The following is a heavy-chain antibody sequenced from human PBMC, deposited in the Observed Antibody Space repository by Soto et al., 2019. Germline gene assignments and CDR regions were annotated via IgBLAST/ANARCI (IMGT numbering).Heavy chain of an antibody. CDR3: ARWGGLSCSGAVCFKKPFDY. V-gene: IGHV1-69*06. CDR2: IIPISGTT. Sequence: QVQLVQSGAEVKRPESSMKVSCKPSGGTFNNYAINWVRQAPGQGLEWMGAIIPISGTTKYAQKFQGRVTSTANKSTSTDYMDLSSLRSEDTAVYYCARWGGLSCSGAVCFKKPFDYWGQGTLVTVSS. CDR1: GGTFNNYA. D-gene: IGHD2-8*02. J-gene: IGHJ4*02.